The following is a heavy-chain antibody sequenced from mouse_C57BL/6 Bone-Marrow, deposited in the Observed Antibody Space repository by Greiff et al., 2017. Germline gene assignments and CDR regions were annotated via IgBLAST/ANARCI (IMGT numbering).Heavy chain of an antibody. CDR3: TRGRDY. J-gene: IGHJ2*01. CDR1: GYTFTDYE. CDR2: IDPETGGT. V-gene: IGHV1-15*01. Sequence: VQLQESGAELVRPGASVTLSCKASGYTFTDYEMHWVKQTPVHGLEWIGAIDPETGGTAYNQKFKGKAILTADNSSSTAYMELRSLTSEDSAVYYCTRGRDYWGQGTTLTVSS.